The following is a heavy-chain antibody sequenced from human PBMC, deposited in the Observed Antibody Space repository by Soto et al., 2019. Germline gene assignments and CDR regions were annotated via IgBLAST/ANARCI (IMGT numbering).Heavy chain of an antibody. CDR3: ASGYLLDY. Sequence: QVQLQESGPGLVKPSETLSLTCTVSGGSVSSGSYYWSWIRQPPGKGLEWIGYIYYSGSTNYNPSLKSRVTISVDTSKNQFSLKLSSVTAADTAVYYCASGYLLDYWGQGTLVTVSS. D-gene: IGHD5-12*01. V-gene: IGHV4-61*01. CDR2: IYYSGST. CDR1: GGSVSSGSYY. J-gene: IGHJ4*02.